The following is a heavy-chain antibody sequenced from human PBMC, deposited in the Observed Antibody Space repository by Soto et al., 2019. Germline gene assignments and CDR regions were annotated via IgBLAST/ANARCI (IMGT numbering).Heavy chain of an antibody. CDR3: ARRYGRNFDY. CDR1: GGSISSYY. J-gene: IGHJ4*02. CDR2: IYYSGST. D-gene: IGHD1-20*01. V-gene: IGHV4-59*01. Sequence: PSETLSLTCTVSGGSISSYYWSWIRQPPGKGLEWIGYIYYSGSTNYNPSLKSRVTISVDTSKNQFSLKLSSVTAADTAAYYCARRYGRNFDYWGQGTLVTRLL.